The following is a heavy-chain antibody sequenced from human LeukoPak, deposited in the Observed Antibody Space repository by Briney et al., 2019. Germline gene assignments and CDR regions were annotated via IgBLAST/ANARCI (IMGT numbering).Heavy chain of an antibody. Sequence: GGSLRHSCAACWFHFRSYALRWLRRAPGKGLEWVSGISGTGVSTYYADSVKGRFTTSRDNGKNTLYLQMNSLRAGDTALYNREKRRDSGGYAPGYYCGQGTLVTVSS. CDR1: WFHFRSYA. V-gene: IGHV3-23*01. J-gene: IGHJ4*02. CDR3: EKRRDSGGYAPGYY. CDR2: ISGTGVST. D-gene: IGHD3-22*01.